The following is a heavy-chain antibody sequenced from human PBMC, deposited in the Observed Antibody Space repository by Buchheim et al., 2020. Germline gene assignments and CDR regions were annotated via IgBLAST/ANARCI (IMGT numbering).Heavy chain of an antibody. D-gene: IGHD2-21*02. CDR2: ISGSGCST. V-gene: IGHV3-23*01. Sequence: EVQLLESGGGLVQPGGSLRLSCAASGFTFSSYAMSWVRQAPGKGLEWVSAISGSGCSTYYADSVKGRFTISRDNSKNTLYLQMNSLRAEDTAVYYCATSPRAYCGGDCYESFAFDIWGQGT. CDR1: GFTFSSYA. J-gene: IGHJ3*02. CDR3: ATSPRAYCGGDCYESFAFDI.